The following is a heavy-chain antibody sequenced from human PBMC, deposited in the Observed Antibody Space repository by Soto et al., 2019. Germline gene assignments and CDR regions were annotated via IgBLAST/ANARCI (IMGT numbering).Heavy chain of an antibody. CDR3: ARGQLPAATTYFDF. J-gene: IGHJ4*02. CDR2: IWFDGSNK. V-gene: IGHV3-33*01. Sequence: RLSCAASGFTFSSYAIHWVRQAPGKGLEWVAIIWFDGSNKYYADSVKGRFSISRDNSKNTLFLQMDSLRAEDTAVYYCARGQLPAATTYFDFWGQGTLVTVYS. CDR1: GFTFSSYA. D-gene: IGHD2-15*01.